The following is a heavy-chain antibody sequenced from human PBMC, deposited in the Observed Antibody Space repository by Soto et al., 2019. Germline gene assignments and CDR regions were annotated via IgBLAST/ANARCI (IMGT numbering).Heavy chain of an antibody. V-gene: IGHV4-34*01. CDR1: GWSFSGYY. D-gene: IGHD6-13*01. Sequence: SETLSLTCAFYGWSFSGYYWSWIRQPPGKGLEWIGEINHSGSTNYNPSLKSRVTISVDTSKNQFSLKLSSVTAADTAVYYCAREGSSSLVRPYYYYYYYMDVWGKGTTVTVSS. J-gene: IGHJ6*03. CDR3: AREGSSSLVRPYYYYYYYMDV. CDR2: INHSGST.